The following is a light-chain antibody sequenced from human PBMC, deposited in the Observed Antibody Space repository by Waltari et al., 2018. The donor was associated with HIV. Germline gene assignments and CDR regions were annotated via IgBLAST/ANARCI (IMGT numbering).Light chain of an antibody. Sequence: DIQMTQSPSTLSASVGTRVTITCRASQTISSRLAWYQQKPGKAPRLLIDKASSLESGVPSTFSGSGSGTEFTLTISSLQPDDFATYYCQQYYSDPYTFGQGTKLEIK. CDR1: QTISSR. CDR2: KAS. V-gene: IGKV1-5*03. CDR3: QQYYSDPYT. J-gene: IGKJ2*01.